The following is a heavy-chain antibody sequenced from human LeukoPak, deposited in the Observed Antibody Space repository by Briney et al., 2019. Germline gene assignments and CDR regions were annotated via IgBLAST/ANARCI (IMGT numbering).Heavy chain of an antibody. J-gene: IGHJ4*02. CDR3: AREKKDTYFFAY. CDR2: INPGGAPT. CDR1: GYTFTNYY. V-gene: IGHV1-46*01. Sequence: GASVKVSCKASGYTFTNYYIHWLRQAPGQGLEWMGIINPGGAPTTYAQKFQARLIMTRDTSTSTVNMEVSGLTSDDTAVYYCAREKKDTYFFAYWGQGSLVIVSS. D-gene: IGHD2-15*01.